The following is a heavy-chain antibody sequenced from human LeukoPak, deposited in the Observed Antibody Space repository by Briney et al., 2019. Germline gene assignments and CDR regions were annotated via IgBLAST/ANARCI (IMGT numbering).Heavy chain of an antibody. CDR3: AKDDGVVVPRSLDY. V-gene: IGHV3-23*01. CDR1: GFPFSSYA. Sequence: GSLKLSFAASGFPFSSYAMSWVRPAPGKGLEWVSAISGSGGSTYYADSVKGRFTISRDNSKNTLYLQMNSLRAEDTAVYYCAKDDGVVVPRSLDYWGQGTLVAV. D-gene: IGHD2-15*01. J-gene: IGHJ4*02. CDR2: ISGSGGST.